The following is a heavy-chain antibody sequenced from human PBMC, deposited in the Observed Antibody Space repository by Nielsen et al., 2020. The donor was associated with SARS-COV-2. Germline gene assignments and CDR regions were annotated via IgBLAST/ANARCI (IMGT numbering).Heavy chain of an antibody. J-gene: IGHJ6*02. CDR2: INTSTGKP. V-gene: IGHV7-4-1*02. CDR3: ARDNFGSGGTASYGMDV. CDR1: GYRFTRYA. D-gene: IGHD3-10*01. Sequence: ASVKVSCKASGYRFTRYALNWVRQAPGGGPEWMGWINTSTGKPTYAQAFTGRFVFSLDTSVSTAYLQISSLKAEDSAVYYCARDNFGSGGTASYGMDVWGQGTTVTVSS.